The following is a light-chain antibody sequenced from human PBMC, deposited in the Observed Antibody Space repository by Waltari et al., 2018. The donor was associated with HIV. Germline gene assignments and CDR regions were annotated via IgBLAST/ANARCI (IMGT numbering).Light chain of an antibody. V-gene: IGLV1-40*01. CDR1: SPNTGPGYD. CDR2: ANS. Sequence: QPVLTQPPSVSGAPRQRVTISSSGSSPNTGPGYDGHWYQQLSGTTPKLLLYANSKRPSGVPDRFSGSKSGTSASLAITGLQAEDEADYYCQSYDSSLSGWVFGGGTKLTVL. J-gene: IGLJ3*02. CDR3: QSYDSSLSGWV.